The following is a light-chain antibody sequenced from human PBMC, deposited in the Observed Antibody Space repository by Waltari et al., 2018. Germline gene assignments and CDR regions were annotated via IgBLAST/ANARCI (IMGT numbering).Light chain of an antibody. J-gene: IGKJ1*01. V-gene: IGKV3-20*01. CDR1: QSISRF. Sequence: EIMLTQSPGTLSLSPGERATLSCRASQSISRFLAWYQQKPGQAPRLLIYDASTRATGIPDRFSGGGSGTDFSLTSSRLEPEDTAVYYCQKYVNLPATFGQGTKVEIK. CDR3: QKYVNLPAT. CDR2: DAS.